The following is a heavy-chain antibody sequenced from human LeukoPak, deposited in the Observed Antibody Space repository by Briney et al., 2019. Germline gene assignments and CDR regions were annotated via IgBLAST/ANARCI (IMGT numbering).Heavy chain of an antibody. CDR2: IYYSGST. V-gene: IGHV4-38-2*02. CDR3: ARGVYDRQKVAAPSDAFDI. Sequence: AETLSLTCTVSGYSISSGSYWGWIRQPPGKGLEWIGYIYYSGSTYYNPSLKSRVTISVDTSKNQFSLKLSSVTAADTAVYYCARGVYDRQKVAAPSDAFDIWGQGTMVTVSS. CDR1: GYSISSGSY. J-gene: IGHJ3*02. D-gene: IGHD2-15*01.